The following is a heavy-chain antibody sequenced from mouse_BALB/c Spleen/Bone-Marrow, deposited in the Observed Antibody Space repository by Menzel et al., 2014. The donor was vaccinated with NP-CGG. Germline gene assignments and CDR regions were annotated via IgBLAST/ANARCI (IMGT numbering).Heavy chain of an antibody. CDR1: GFTFSSFG. Sequence: EVKLMESGGGLVQPGGSRKLSCAASGFTFSSFGMHWVRQAPEKGLEWVAYISSGSTAICYAHTVKGRFTISRDNPKNTLFLQMTSLRSEDTAMYYCARGGNWDDFDVWGAGTTVTVSS. D-gene: IGHD4-1*01. V-gene: IGHV5-17*02. J-gene: IGHJ1*01. CDR3: ARGGNWDDFDV. CDR2: ISSGSTAI.